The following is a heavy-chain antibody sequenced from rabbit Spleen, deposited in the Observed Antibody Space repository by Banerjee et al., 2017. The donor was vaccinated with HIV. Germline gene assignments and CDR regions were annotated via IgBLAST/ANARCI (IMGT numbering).Heavy chain of an antibody. CDR1: GFSISSYY. Sequence: QLEESAGGLVQPGGSLTLTCTASGFSISSYYMNWVRQAPGKGLEWIGLIDPVFGSPYYATWVNGRFTISSDNAQNTLYLQLNSLTAADTATYFCVRDSTTTGNYNPNLWGQGTLVTVS. J-gene: IGHJ4*01. CDR2: IDPVFGSP. CDR3: VRDSTTTGNYNPNL. D-gene: IGHD1-1*01. V-gene: IGHV1S7*01.